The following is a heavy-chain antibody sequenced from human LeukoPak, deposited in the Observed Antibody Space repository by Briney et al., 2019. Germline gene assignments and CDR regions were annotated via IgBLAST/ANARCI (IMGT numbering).Heavy chain of an antibody. CDR1: GGSISSYY. CDR3: ARDHYTFNPRPGGWYGDFDY. J-gene: IGHJ4*02. V-gene: IGHV4-4*07. CDR2: IYTGGST. Sequence: PSETLSLTCTVSGGSISSYYWSWIRQPAGKGLEWIGRIYTGGSTNYNPSLKSRVTISVDKSKNQFSLKLKFMTAADTAVYYCARDHYTFNPRPGGWYGDFDYWGQGTLVTVSS. D-gene: IGHD6-19*01.